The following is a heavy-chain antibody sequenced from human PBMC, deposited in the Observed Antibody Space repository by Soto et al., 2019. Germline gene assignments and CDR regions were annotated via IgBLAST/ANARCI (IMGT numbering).Heavy chain of an antibody. Sequence: PSETLSLTWTVSGASISSPSYYWGWIRQSPGKGLEWIGSIFYNGNTNYNPSLKSRVTISVDTSKNQFSLRLSSVTAADTAVYYCGRHASLYNPIDYWGQGALVTVSS. V-gene: IGHV4-39*01. CDR1: GASISSPSYY. CDR3: GRHASLYNPIDY. CDR2: IFYNGNT. D-gene: IGHD1-20*01. J-gene: IGHJ4*02.